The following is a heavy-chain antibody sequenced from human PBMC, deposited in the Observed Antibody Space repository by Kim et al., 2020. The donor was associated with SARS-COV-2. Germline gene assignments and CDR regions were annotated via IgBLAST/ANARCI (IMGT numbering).Heavy chain of an antibody. Sequence: GGSLRLSCAASGFTFSSYAMSWVRQAPGKGLEWVSAISGSGGSTYYADSVKGRFTISRDNSKNTLYLQMNSLRAEDTAVYYCAKVKTRSYGDYKALYFDYWGQGTLVTVSS. CDR2: ISGSGGST. J-gene: IGHJ4*02. V-gene: IGHV3-23*01. D-gene: IGHD4-17*01. CDR1: GFTFSSYA. CDR3: AKVKTRSYGDYKALYFDY.